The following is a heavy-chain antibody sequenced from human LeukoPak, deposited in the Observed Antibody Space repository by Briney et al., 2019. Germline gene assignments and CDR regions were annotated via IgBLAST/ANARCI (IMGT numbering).Heavy chain of an antibody. D-gene: IGHD2-8*01. J-gene: IGHJ6*03. CDR1: GFTFSSYG. CDR3: AKDRCSNGVGCYYYYMDV. V-gene: IGHV3-30*18. Sequence: GGSLRLSCAASGFTFSSYGMHWVRQAPGKGLEWVAVISYDGSNKYYADSVKGRFTISRDNSKNTLYLQMNSLRAEDTAVYYCAKDRCSNGVGCYYYYMDVWGKGTTVTISS. CDR2: ISYDGSNK.